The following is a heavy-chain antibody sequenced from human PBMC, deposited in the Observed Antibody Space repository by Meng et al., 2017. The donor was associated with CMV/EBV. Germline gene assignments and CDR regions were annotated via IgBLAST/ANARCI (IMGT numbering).Heavy chain of an antibody. V-gene: IGHV1-18*01. D-gene: IGHD5-24*01. CDR1: GYTFTSYG. CDR2: ISAYNGNT. J-gene: IGHJ4*02. CDR3: ARGPPFFDGYNYNCGY. Sequence: ASVKVSCQASGYTFTSYGISWVRQAPGQGLEWMGWISAYNGNTNYAQKLQGRVTMTTDTSTSTAYMELRSLRSDDTAVYYCARGPPFFDGYNYNCGYWGQGTLVTVSS.